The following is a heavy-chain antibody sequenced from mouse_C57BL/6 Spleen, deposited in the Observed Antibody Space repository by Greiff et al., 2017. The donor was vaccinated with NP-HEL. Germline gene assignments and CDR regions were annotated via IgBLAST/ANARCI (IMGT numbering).Heavy chain of an antibody. CDR2: INPSNGGT. Sequence: QVQLQQPGTELVKPGASVKLSCKASGYTFTSYWMHWVKQRPGQGLEWIGNINPSNGGTNYNEKFKSKAKMTVDKSSSTSYMHLSSRTSEDSAVYYCAREYYYADVGYYFDYWGQGTTLTVSS. CDR1: GYTFTSYW. CDR3: AREYYYADVGYYFDY. V-gene: IGHV1-53*01. J-gene: IGHJ2*01. D-gene: IGHD1-1*01.